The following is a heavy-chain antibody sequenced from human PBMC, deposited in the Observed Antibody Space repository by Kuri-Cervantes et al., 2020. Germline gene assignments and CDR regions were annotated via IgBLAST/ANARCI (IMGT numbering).Heavy chain of an antibody. CDR1: SGSFSGYH. J-gene: IGHJ5*02. V-gene: IGHV4-34*01. Sequence: SETLSLTCAVYSGSFSGYHWTWIRQPPGKGLEWIGEINHSGSTNYNPSLKSRVTMSVDTSKNQFSLKLSSVTAADTAVYYCARGPSYPWFDPWGQGTLVTVSS. CDR2: INHSGST. CDR3: ARGPSYPWFDP.